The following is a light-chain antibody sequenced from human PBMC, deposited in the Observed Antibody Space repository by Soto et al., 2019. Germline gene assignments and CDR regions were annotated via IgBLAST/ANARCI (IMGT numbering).Light chain of an antibody. Sequence: EIVMTQSPATLSVSPGQRASLSCRASQSVSTTVAWYQQKPGQAPRLLIYDASNRATGIPARFSGSGSGTDFTLTISSLEPEDFAVYYCQQRSNWPPAITFGQGTRLEIK. V-gene: IGKV3-11*01. CDR1: QSVSTT. CDR3: QQRSNWPPAIT. J-gene: IGKJ5*01. CDR2: DAS.